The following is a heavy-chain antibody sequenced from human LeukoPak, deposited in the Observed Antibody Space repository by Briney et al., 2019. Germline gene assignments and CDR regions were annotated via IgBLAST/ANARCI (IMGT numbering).Heavy chain of an antibody. Sequence: GGSLRLSCTTSGFTFGDYAMSWVRQAPGKGMEWVSFIRRKAHGGTTEYAASVKGRFSSSRDDSKSIAYLQMNSLKTEDTAVYFCTRVTYYYDNSGYFHFDSWGQGSLVTVSS. J-gene: IGHJ4*02. D-gene: IGHD3-22*01. CDR3: TRVTYYYDNSGYFHFDS. CDR2: IRRKAHGGTT. CDR1: GFTFGDYA. V-gene: IGHV3-49*04.